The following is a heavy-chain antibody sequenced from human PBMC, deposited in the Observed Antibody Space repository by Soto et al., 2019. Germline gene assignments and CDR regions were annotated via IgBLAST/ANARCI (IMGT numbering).Heavy chain of an antibody. J-gene: IGHJ5*01. V-gene: IGHV4-4*07. CDR2: IYTSGST. CDR1: GAFISGYY. Sequence: QVQLQESGPGLVKPSETLSLTCTVSGAFISGYYWSWIRQPAGKGLEWIGRIYTSGSTKYSPSLKSRATMSVDTSKKQFSLKLNSVTAADTAVYYSARESTVAGTDNWFDSWGQGTLVTVSS. CDR3: ARESTVAGTDNWFDS. D-gene: IGHD6-13*01.